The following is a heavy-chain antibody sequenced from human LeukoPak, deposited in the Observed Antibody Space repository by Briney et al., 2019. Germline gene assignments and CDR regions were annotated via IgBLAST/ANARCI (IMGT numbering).Heavy chain of an antibody. V-gene: IGHV3-7*01. D-gene: IGHD3-16*02. J-gene: IGHJ4*02. CDR1: GFTFSAHF. CDR3: ARYCVITTCQFRGIDF. Sequence: PGGSLRLSCSASGFTFSAHFMSWVRQAPGKGLECVANIKQDVSEINYADSVEGRFTISRDNAKNSLYLQMSSLRTEDPAVYYCARYCVITTCQFRGIDFWGQGTLVTASS. CDR2: IKQDVSEI.